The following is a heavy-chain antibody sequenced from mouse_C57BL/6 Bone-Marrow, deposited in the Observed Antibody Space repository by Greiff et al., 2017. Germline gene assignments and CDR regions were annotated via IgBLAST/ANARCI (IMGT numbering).Heavy chain of an antibody. D-gene: IGHD1-1*01. CDR1: GYTFTDYY. CDR2: IFPGSGST. Sequence: VQLVESGPELVKPGASVKISCKASGYTFTDYYINWVKQRPGQGLEWIGWIFPGSGSTYYNEKFKGKATLTVDKSSSTAYMLLSSLTSEDSAVYFCARRGSSSRWYFDVWGTGTTVTVSS. CDR3: ARRGSSSRWYFDV. J-gene: IGHJ1*03. V-gene: IGHV1-75*01.